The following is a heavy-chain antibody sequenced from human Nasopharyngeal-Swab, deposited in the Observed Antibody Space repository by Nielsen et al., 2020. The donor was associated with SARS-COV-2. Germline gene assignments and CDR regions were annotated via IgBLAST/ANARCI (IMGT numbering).Heavy chain of an antibody. CDR3: ATAPSIFGVVTPSAGGYYYYYGMDV. V-gene: IGHV1-24*01. CDR2: FDPEDGET. CDR1: GYTLTELS. J-gene: IGHJ6*02. Sequence: SVKVSCKVSGYTLTELSMHWVRQAPGKGLEWMGGFDPEDGETIYAQKFQGRVTMTEDTSTDTAYMELSSLRSEDTAVYYCATAPSIFGVVTPSAGGYYYYYGMDVWGQGTTVTVSS. D-gene: IGHD3-3*01.